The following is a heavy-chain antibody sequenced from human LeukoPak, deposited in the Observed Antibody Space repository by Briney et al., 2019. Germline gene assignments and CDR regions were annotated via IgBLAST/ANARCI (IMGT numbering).Heavy chain of an antibody. J-gene: IGHJ4*02. V-gene: IGHV3-21*01. D-gene: IGHD6-13*01. CDR2: ISSSSSYI. CDR1: GLTFSSYS. Sequence: GGSLRLSCAASGLTFSSYSMNWVRQAPGKGLEWVSSISSSSSYIYYADSVKGRFTISRDNAKNSLYLQVNSLRAEDTAVYYCASLAVAAQGDYWGQGTLVTVSS. CDR3: ASLAVAAQGDY.